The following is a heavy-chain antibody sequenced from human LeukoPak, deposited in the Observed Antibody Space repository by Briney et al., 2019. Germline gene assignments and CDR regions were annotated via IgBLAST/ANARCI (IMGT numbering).Heavy chain of an antibody. CDR3: ARARGLVTTAPDY. J-gene: IGHJ4*02. Sequence: SETLSLTCAVYGGPFSGYYWSWIRQPPGKGLEWIGEINHSGSTNYNPSLKSRVTISVDTSKNQFSLKLSSVTAADTAVYYCARARGLVTTAPDYWGQGTLVTVSS. V-gene: IGHV4-34*01. CDR1: GGPFSGYY. CDR2: INHSGST. D-gene: IGHD2-21*02.